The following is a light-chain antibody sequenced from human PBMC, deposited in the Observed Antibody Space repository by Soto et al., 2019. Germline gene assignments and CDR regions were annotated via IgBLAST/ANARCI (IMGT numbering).Light chain of an antibody. CDR1: QARSRW. CDR3: QHYHSNCFT. V-gene: IGKV1-5*01. CDR2: DAS. J-gene: IGKJ3*01. Sequence: DIQMTQSPSTLAASVGDRVTITCRASQARSRWLAWYQQKPGKAPNLLIYDASILETGVPSRFSGSGFGTEFTLTISSLQPDDVATYYCQHYHSNCFTFGPGTKVEIE.